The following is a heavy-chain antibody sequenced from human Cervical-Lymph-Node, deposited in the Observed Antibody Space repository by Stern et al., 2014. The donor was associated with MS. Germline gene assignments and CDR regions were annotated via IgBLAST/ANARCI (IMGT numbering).Heavy chain of an antibody. CDR2: IYYSGTT. Sequence: QLQLQESGPGLVKPSETLSLTCTVSGGSISRSTYYWGWIRQPPGKGLEWIGNIYYSGTTYYDPSLKSRVTLSVHAATNQFSLKLTSGTAADTAVYYCARLTGIIDSWGQGTLVAVSS. J-gene: IGHJ4*02. V-gene: IGHV4-39*01. CDR1: GGSISRSTYY. D-gene: IGHD5-24*01. CDR3: ARLTGIIDS.